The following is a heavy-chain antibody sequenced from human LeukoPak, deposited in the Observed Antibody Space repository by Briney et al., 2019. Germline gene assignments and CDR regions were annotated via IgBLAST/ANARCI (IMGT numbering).Heavy chain of an antibody. Sequence: GASVKVSCKASGYTFTGYYMHWVRQAPGQGLEWMGWINPNSGGTNYAQKFQGRVTMTRDTSISTAYMELSRLRSDDTAVYYCASFEAYGSGSYYNTPFDYWGQGTLVTVSS. J-gene: IGHJ4*02. D-gene: IGHD3-10*01. V-gene: IGHV1-2*02. CDR3: ASFEAYGSGSYYNTPFDY. CDR1: GYTFTGYY. CDR2: INPNSGGT.